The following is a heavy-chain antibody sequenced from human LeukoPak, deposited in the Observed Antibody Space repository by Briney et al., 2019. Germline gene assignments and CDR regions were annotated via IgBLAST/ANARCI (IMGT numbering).Heavy chain of an antibody. CDR3: AFGEGAAAGTTRGYYFDY. D-gene: IGHD6-13*01. V-gene: IGHV1-69*13. J-gene: IGHJ4*02. CDR2: IIPIFGTA. Sequence: SVKVSCKASGYTFTGYYMHWVRQAPGQGLEWMGGIIPIFGTANYARKFQGRVTITADESTSTAYMELSSLRSEDTAVYYCAFGEGAAAGTTRGYYFDYWGQGTLVTVSS. CDR1: GYTFTGYY.